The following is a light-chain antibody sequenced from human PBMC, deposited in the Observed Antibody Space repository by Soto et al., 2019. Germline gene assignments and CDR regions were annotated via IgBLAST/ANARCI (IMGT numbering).Light chain of an antibody. CDR3: SSYTSSSFWV. CDR2: EVS. J-gene: IGLJ3*02. V-gene: IGLV2-14*01. CDR1: NSDVGGYNY. Sequence: QSALTQPASVSGSPGQSITISCTGINSDVGGYNYVSWYQQHPGTAPKFIIYEVSNRPSGISNRFSGSKSGNTASLTISGLQDEDEADYYCSSYTSSSFWVFGGGTKLTVL.